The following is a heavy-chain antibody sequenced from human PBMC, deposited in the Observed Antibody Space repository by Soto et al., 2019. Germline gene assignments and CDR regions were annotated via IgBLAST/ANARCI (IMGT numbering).Heavy chain of an antibody. Sequence: RSLTCTVSSGSISNFYWSWIRQPPGKGLEWIGYISYSGNTNYNPSLKSRVSISVDTSKNQLSLNLTSVTAADTAVYYCARAHLVLSRSYFDSWGQGTPVTVSS. CDR2: ISYSGNT. D-gene: IGHD2-8*02. CDR1: SGSISNFY. J-gene: IGHJ4*02. V-gene: IGHV4-59*01. CDR3: ARAHLVLSRSYFDS.